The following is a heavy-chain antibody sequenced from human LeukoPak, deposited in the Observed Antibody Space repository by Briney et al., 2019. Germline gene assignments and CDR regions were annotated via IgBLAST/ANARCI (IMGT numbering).Heavy chain of an antibody. D-gene: IGHD1/OR15-1a*01. V-gene: IGHV4-34*01. CDR2: INHGGST. J-gene: IGHJ4*02. CDR1: GGSFSGYY. CDR3: ATLSLTTPGNFDY. Sequence: KPSETLSLTCAVYGGSFSGYYWSWIRQPPGKGLEWIGEINHGGSTNYNPSLKSRVTISVDTSKNQFSLKLSSVTAADTAVYYCATLSLTTPGNFDYWGQGTLVTVSS.